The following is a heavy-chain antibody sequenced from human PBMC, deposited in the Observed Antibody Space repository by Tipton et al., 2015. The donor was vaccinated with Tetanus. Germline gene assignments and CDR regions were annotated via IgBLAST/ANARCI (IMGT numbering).Heavy chain of an antibody. V-gene: IGHV3-15*01. CDR2: IKSKSDGGTT. Sequence: SLRLSCAASGFTFNKYGLTWVRQAPGKGLEWVGRIKSKSDGGTTDYAARVRDRFSISRDDSKNTLFLQMNSLKTEDTAVYYCTTSGRVGSGYRVDYWGRGTLVTVSS. D-gene: IGHD3-9*01. J-gene: IGHJ4*02. CDR3: TTSGRVGSGYRVDY. CDR1: GFTFNKYG.